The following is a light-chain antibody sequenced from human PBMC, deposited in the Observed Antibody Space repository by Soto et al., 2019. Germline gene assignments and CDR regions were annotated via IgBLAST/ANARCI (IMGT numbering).Light chain of an antibody. CDR3: QQYNSLPYT. CDR1: QSLGRW. CDR2: EAS. V-gene: IGKV1-5*03. Sequence: DIQMTQSPSTLSASVGDRVTLTCRASQSLGRWLAWYQQKPGRAPELLIHEASSLESGVPSRFSGSGFGTEFILTISSLQPDDFATYYCQQYNSLPYTFGQGTKLEIK. J-gene: IGKJ2*01.